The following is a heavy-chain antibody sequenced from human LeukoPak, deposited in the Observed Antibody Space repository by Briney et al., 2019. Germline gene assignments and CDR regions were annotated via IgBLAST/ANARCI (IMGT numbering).Heavy chain of an antibody. D-gene: IGHD3-22*01. V-gene: IGHV3-23*01. Sequence: GGSLRLSCAASGFTFNNYAITWVRQAPGKGLEWVSVIVASGGDTYYADSVKGRFTISGDNSKSTVFLQMSSLRAGDTAIYYCAKTSSGYFYNWGQGALVTVSS. CDR3: AKTSSGYFYN. J-gene: IGHJ4*02. CDR1: GFTFNNYA. CDR2: IVASGGDT.